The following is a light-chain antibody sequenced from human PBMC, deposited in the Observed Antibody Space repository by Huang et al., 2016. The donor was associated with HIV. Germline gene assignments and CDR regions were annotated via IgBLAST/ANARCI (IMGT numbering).Light chain of an antibody. J-gene: IGKJ1*01. CDR1: QSLSSQ. CDR3: QQYNDWPLT. V-gene: IGKV3-15*01. CDR2: GVS. Sequence: EIVMTQSPVNLSVSPGERVTLSCRASQSLSSQLAWYQQKRGQAPRLLIYGVSPMATDIPARFSGSGYGTDFTLTINSLQSEDFATYYCQQYNDWPLTFGQGTEVEIK.